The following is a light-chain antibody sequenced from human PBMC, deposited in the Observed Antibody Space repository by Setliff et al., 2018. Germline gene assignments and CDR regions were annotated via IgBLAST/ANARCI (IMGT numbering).Light chain of an antibody. CDR1: SGSIASNY. CDR3: QSYDNSNPYV. Sequence: NFMLTQHHSVSESPGKTVTISCTRSSGSIASNYVQWYQQRPGSSPTSVIYEDDQRPSGVPDRFSGSIDSSSNSASLTISGLKTEDEADYYCQSYDNSNPYVFGTGTKVT. V-gene: IGLV6-57*01. CDR2: EDD. J-gene: IGLJ1*01.